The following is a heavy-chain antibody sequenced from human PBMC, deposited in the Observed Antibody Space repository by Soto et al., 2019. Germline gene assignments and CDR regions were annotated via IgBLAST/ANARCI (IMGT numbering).Heavy chain of an antibody. CDR1: GFTFSSYS. D-gene: IGHD6-13*01. CDR2: ISSSSSYI. CDR3: ARGIAATAFEY. Sequence: EVQLVESGGGLVKPGGSLRLSCAASGFTFSSYSMNWVRQAPGKGLEWVSSISSSSSYIYYADSVKGRFTISRDNAKNSQYLQMNSLRAEDTAVYYCARGIAATAFEYWGQGTLVTVSS. J-gene: IGHJ4*02. V-gene: IGHV3-21*01.